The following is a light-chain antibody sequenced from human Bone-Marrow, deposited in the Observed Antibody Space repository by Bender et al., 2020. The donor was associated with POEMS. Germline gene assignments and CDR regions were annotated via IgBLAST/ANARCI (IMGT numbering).Light chain of an antibody. Sequence: SSELTQDPAVSVALGHTVRITCQGDSVRRAYAAWYQQKPGQAPVLVVFWNNRRPSGIPDRFSASNPGGTASLTITGAQAEDEADYYCNSREKDGLQWVFGGGTKLTVL. CDR1: SVRRAY. J-gene: IGLJ3*02. CDR2: WNN. CDR3: NSREKDGLQWV. V-gene: IGLV3-19*01.